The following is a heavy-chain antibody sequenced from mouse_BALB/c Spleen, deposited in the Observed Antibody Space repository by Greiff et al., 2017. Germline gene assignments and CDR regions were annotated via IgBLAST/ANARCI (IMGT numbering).Heavy chain of an antibody. CDR3: TRDGDGNYVMDY. CDR1: GFTFSSYT. Sequence: EVQGVESGGGLVKPGGSLKLSCAASGFTFSSYTMSWVRQTPEKRLEWVATISSGGSYTYYPDSVKGRFTISRDNAKNTLYLQMSSLKSEDTAMYYCTRDGDGNYVMDYWGQGTSVTVSA. CDR2: ISSGGSYT. D-gene: IGHD2-1*01. J-gene: IGHJ4*01. V-gene: IGHV5-6-4*01.